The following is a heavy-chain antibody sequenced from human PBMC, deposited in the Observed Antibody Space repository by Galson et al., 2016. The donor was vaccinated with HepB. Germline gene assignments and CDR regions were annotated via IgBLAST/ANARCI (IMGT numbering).Heavy chain of an antibody. D-gene: IGHD6-13*01. J-gene: IGHJ4*02. CDR3: ARQLYSSNWYPDY. Sequence: QSGAEVKKPGESLKISCKSSGYSFASYWIAWVRQMPGKGLEWMRILYPGDSDTRYSPSFQGQVTISVDKSISTAYLQWTSLKASDTAMYHCARQLYSSNWYPDYWGQGTLVTVSS. CDR2: LYPGDSDT. V-gene: IGHV5-51*01. CDR1: GYSFASYW.